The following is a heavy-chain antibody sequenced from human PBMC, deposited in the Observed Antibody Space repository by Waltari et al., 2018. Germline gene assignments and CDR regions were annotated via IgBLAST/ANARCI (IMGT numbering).Heavy chain of an antibody. CDR3: ARGYCSSPSCYTPHYYNGMDV. D-gene: IGHD2-2*02. CDR1: GYSISSGYY. CDR2: VYYGGIT. J-gene: IGHJ6*02. V-gene: IGHV4-38-2*01. Sequence: QVQLQESGPGLVKPSETLSLTCGVSGYSISSGYYWGWIRQPPGKGLEWIASVYYGGITYYNPSLKSRVAISVDTAKNQFSLKLTSVTAADTALYYCARGYCSSPSCYTPHYYNGMDVWGQGTTVTVSS.